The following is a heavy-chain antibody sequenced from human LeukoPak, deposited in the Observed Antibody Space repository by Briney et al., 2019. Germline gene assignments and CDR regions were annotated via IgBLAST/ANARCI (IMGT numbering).Heavy chain of an antibody. CDR2: IYHSGST. CDR3: AREAYQEWLLLAGGSKLNWFDP. D-gene: IGHD3-3*01. J-gene: IGHJ5*02. CDR1: GGSVSSGSYY. Sequence: SETLSLTCTVSGGSVSSGSYYWSWIRQPPGKGLEWIGEIYHSGSTNYNPSLKSRVTISVDKSKNQFSLKLSSVTAADTAVYYCAREAYQEWLLLAGGSKLNWFDPWGQGTLVTVSS. V-gene: IGHV4-61*01.